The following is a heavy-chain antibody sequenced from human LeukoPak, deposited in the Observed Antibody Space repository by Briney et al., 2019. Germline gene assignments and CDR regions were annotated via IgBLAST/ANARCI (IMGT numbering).Heavy chain of an antibody. Sequence: SETLSPTCTVSGGSISSYYWSWIRQPPGKGLEWIGYIYYSGSTNYNPSLKSRVTISVDTSKNQFSLKLSSVTAADTAVYYCARHGYSSGWSFDYWGQGTLVTVSS. V-gene: IGHV4-59*08. CDR2: IYYSGST. J-gene: IGHJ4*02. D-gene: IGHD6-19*01. CDR1: GGSISSYY. CDR3: ARHGYSSGWSFDY.